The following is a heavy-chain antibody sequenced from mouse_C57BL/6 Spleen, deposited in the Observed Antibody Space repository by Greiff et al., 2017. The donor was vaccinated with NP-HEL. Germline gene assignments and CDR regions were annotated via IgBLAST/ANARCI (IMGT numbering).Heavy chain of an antibody. V-gene: IGHV1-39*01. CDR3: AREGLIYYDYDVRRTWFAY. D-gene: IGHD2-4*01. CDR1: GYSFTDYN. J-gene: IGHJ3*01. CDR2: INPNYGTT. Sequence: VQLQQSGPELVKPGASVKISCKASGYSFTDYNMNWVKQSNGKSLEWIGVINPNYGTTSYNQKFKGKATLTVDQSSSTAYMQLNSLTSEDSAVYYCAREGLIYYDYDVRRTWFAYWGQGTLVTVSA.